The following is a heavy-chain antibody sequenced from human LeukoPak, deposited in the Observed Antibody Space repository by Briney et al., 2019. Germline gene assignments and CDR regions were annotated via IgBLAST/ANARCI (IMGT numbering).Heavy chain of an antibody. CDR3: ARAVYGDSHGGWWGDYYYYYMDV. CDR2: MNPNSGNT. D-gene: IGHD2-8*01. V-gene: IGHV1-8*01. Sequence: ASVKVSCKASGYTFTSYDINWVRQATGQGLEWMGWMNPNSGNTGYAQKFQGRVTMTRNTSISTAYMELSSLRSEDTAVYYCARAVYGDSHGGWWGDYYYYYMDVWGKGTTVTISS. CDR1: GYTFTSYD. J-gene: IGHJ6*03.